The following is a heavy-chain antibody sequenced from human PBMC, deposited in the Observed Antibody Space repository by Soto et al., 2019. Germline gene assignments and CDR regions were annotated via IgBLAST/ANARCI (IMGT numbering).Heavy chain of an antibody. CDR2: IWYDGSNK. D-gene: IGHD1-26*01. CDR3: ARAVGPFDY. J-gene: IGHJ4*02. CDR1: GFDFSTYG. Sequence: GGPLRLSCAASGFDFSTYGMHWVRQAPGKGPEWVAVIWYDGSNKYYADSVRGRFIISRDNSKSTLFLQLNSLRAEDTAVYYCARAVGPFDYWGQGSLVTVSS. V-gene: IGHV3-33*01.